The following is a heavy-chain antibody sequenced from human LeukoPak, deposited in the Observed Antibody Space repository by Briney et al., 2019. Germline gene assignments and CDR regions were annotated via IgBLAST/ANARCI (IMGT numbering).Heavy chain of an antibody. CDR1: GGSINSSSYY. CDR3: ARRIFITGTGVGYFDY. V-gene: IGHV4-39*01. Sequence: SETLSLTCTVSGGSINSSSYYWGCIRQPPGKGLECIGSIHYSGSTYYNPSLKSRVTISVDTSKNQFSLKLSSVTAADTAVYYCARRIFITGTGVGYFDYWGQGTLVTVSS. J-gene: IGHJ4*02. D-gene: IGHD1-7*01. CDR2: IHYSGST.